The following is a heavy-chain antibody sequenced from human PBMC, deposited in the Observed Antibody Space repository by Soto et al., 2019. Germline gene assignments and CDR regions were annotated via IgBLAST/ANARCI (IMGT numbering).Heavy chain of an antibody. D-gene: IGHD3-16*01. J-gene: IGHJ5*02. CDR2: IYYSGGT. CDR1: GGSISSSSHF. V-gene: IGHV4-39*01. CDR3: ARSMDYAWFDP. Sequence: TSETLSLTCTVSGGSISSSSHFWGWIRQPPGKGLEWIGTIYYSGGTYYNPSLKSRVTISVDTSKNQFSLKLSSVTAADTAVYYCARSMDYAWFDPWGQGTLVTVSS.